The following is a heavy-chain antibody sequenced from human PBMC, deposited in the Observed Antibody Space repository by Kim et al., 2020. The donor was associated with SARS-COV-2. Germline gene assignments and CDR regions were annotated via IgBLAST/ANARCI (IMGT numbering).Heavy chain of an antibody. J-gene: IGHJ5*02. CDR3: ARGSRDGYNFILAA. CDR2: INTNTGNP. V-gene: IGHV7-4-1*02. Sequence: ASVKVSCKASGYTFTSYAMNWVRQAPGQGLEWMGWINTNTGNPTYAQCFTGRFVFSMDTSVSTAYLQISSLKAEDTAVYYCARGSRDGYNFILAAWGQGTLITVSS. D-gene: IGHD5-12*01. CDR1: GYTFTSYA.